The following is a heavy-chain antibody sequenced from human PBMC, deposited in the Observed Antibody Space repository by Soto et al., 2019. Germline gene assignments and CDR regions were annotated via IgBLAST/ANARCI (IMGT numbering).Heavy chain of an antibody. D-gene: IGHD3-22*01. CDR2: ISYDGRNK. V-gene: IGHV3-30*18. CDR1: GFTFSNYA. CDR3: AKGIYDIGGLSLNWFDP. Sequence: QVQLVESGGGVVQPERSLRLSCAASGFTFSNYAMHWVRQAPGKGPEWVAAISYDGRNKYYADSVKGRFTISRANSKNTLDLQMNSLRAEDTAVSYCAKGIYDIGGLSLNWFDPGGRGTLVAVSS. J-gene: IGHJ5*02.